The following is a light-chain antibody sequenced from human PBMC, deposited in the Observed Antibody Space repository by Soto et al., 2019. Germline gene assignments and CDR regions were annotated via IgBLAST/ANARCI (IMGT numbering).Light chain of an antibody. CDR1: SGSIASNY. V-gene: IGLV6-57*04. CDR2: EDN. Sequence: NFMLTQPHSVSESPGKTVTISCTRSSGSIASNYVQWYQQRPGSAPTTVIYEDNQRPSGVPDRFSGSIDSSSNSASLTISGLKTEDEAGYYCQSYDSSNQGVVFGGGTKLTVL. J-gene: IGLJ2*01. CDR3: QSYDSSNQGVV.